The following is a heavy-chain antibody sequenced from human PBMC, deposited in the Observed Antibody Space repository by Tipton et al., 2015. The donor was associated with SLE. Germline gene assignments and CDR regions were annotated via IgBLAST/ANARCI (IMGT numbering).Heavy chain of an antibody. CDR1: GGSISSHY. CDR2: IHYSGST. J-gene: IGHJ3*02. V-gene: IGHV4-59*08. Sequence: TLSLTCTVSGGSISSHYWSWIRQPPGKGLDWIGYIHYSGSTSYNPSLKSRVTISVDTSKNQFSLKLSSVTAADTAVYYCARQEMATIRAFDIWGQETMVTVAS. CDR3: ARQEMATIRAFDI. D-gene: IGHD5-24*01.